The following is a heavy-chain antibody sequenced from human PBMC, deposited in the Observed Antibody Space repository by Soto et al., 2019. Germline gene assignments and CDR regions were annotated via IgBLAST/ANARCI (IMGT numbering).Heavy chain of an antibody. D-gene: IGHD6-13*01. CDR1: GYSFSNHW. CDR3: ARPRSSSRNYYGMDV. Sequence: PGESLKISCTGSGYSFSNHWIAWVRQMPGKGLQWLGIIYPDDSDTRYNPSFQGQVTISADKSINTTYLQWNGLKASDTAMYYCARPRSSSRNYYGMDVWGQGTTVTVSS. V-gene: IGHV5-51*01. J-gene: IGHJ6*02. CDR2: IYPDDSDT.